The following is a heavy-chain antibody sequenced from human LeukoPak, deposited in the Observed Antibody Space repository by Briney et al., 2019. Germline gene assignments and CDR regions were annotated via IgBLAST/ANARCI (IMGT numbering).Heavy chain of an antibody. V-gene: IGHV1-46*01. CDR2: INPSGGST. CDR3: ARDLTMVRGVINWFDP. Sequence: GASVKVSCKASGYTFTSYYMHWVRQAPGQGLEWMGIINPSGGSTSYAQKFQGRVTMTRDTSISTAYMALSRLRSDDTAVYYCARDLTMVRGVINWFDPWGQGTLVTVSS. J-gene: IGHJ5*02. D-gene: IGHD3-10*01. CDR1: GYTFTSYY.